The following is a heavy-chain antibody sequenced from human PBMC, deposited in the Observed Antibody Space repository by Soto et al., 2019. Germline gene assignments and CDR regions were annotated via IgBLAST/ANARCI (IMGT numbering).Heavy chain of an antibody. CDR2: LNPNTGGT. Sequence: QVQLVQSGAEVKKPGASVMVSCKASAYTFTGYYIHWVRQAPGQGLELMGWLNPNTGGTKYAHKFQGRVIMTRDTSISTAYMHLSSLTSDDTAIYYCARAAVGGEYYYFDYWGQGTLVTVSS. D-gene: IGHD3-10*01. J-gene: IGHJ4*02. V-gene: IGHV1-2*02. CDR3: ARAAVGGEYYYFDY. CDR1: AYTFTGYY.